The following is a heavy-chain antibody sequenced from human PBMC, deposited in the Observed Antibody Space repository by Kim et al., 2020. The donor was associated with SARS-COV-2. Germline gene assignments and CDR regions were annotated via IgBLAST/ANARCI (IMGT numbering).Heavy chain of an antibody. CDR1: GFTFSSYG. CDR3: ASARVATILWSDY. D-gene: IGHD5-12*01. Sequence: GGSLRLSCAASGFTFSSYGMHWVRQAPGKGLEWVAVISYDGSNKYYADSVKGRFTISRDNSKNTLYLQMNSLRAEDTAVYYCASARVATILWSDYWGQGT. V-gene: IGHV3-30*03. J-gene: IGHJ4*02. CDR2: ISYDGSNK.